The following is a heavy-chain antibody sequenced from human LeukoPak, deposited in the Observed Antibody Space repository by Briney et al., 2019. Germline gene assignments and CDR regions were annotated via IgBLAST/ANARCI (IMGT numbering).Heavy chain of an antibody. D-gene: IGHD3-3*01. CDR3: AVSGYSLNYYGMDV. CDR2: ISSSSSYI. J-gene: IGHJ6*02. V-gene: IGHV3-21*01. CDR1: GFTFSSYS. Sequence: GGSLRLSCAASGFTFSSYSMNWVRQAPGKGLEWVSSISSSSSYIYYADSVKGRFTISRDNAKNSPYLQMNSLRAEDTAVYYCAVSGYSLNYYGMDVWGQGTTVTVSS.